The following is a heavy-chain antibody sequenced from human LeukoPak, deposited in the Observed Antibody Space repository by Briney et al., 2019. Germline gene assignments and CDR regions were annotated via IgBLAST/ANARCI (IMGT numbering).Heavy chain of an antibody. Sequence: GGSLRLSCAASGFTFSSYAMSWVRQAPGKGLEWVSGISGSGGSANYADSVKGRFTIPRDNSKNTVFLQMNSLRAEDTAVYYCAKDGVGATWLDVFDYWGQGALVTVSS. D-gene: IGHD1-26*01. V-gene: IGHV3-23*01. J-gene: IGHJ4*02. CDR1: GFTFSSYA. CDR2: ISGSGGSA. CDR3: AKDGVGATWLDVFDY.